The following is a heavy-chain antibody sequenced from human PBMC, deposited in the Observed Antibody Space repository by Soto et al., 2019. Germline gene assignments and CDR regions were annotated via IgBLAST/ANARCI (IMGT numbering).Heavy chain of an antibody. CDR2: IRSHAYGGTT. Sequence: GGSLRLSCTASGFTFAHYAVSWVRQSPGKGLEWVGFIRSHAYGGTTEYAPSGKGRLPISRDDFKSIAYMQMNRLKTEDTAVYYCTTPLTPAGKIYDYYFDYWGQGTLVTVSS. CDR3: TTPLTPAGKIYDYYFDY. D-gene: IGHD3-16*01. J-gene: IGHJ4*02. V-gene: IGHV3-49*04. CDR1: GFTFAHYA.